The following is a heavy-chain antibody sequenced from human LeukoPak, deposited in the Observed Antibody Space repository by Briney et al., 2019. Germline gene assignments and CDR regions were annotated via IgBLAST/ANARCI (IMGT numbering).Heavy chain of an antibody. CDR2: INLNSGDR. D-gene: IGHD6-13*01. CDR3: ARAGGQLLHGFGYFEY. Sequence: ASVKVSCKASGYTFTGYYMHWVRQAPGPGLEWMGWINLNSGDRNYAQKFQGRVTMTRDTSSSTAYMEVSRLRSDDTAVYYCARAGGQLLHGFGYFEYWGQGTLVTVSS. J-gene: IGHJ4*02. V-gene: IGHV1-2*02. CDR1: GYTFTGYY.